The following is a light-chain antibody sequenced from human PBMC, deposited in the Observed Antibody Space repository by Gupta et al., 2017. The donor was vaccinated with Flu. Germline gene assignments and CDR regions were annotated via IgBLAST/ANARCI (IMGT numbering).Light chain of an antibody. CDR2: QVS. CDR3: MQGAHWPWA. V-gene: IGKV2-30*01. J-gene: IGKJ1*01. CDR1: QGLVYSDGNTY. Sequence: VTLGQPASISCRSSQGLVYSDGNTYLHWFQQRPGQSPRRRIYQVSYRDSGVPDRFSGSESGTDFTLKISRVEAEDVGIYFCMQGAHWPWAFGQGTTVEIK.